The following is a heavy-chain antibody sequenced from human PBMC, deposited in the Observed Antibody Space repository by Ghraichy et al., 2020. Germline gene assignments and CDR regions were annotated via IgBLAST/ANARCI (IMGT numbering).Heavy chain of an antibody. Sequence: GGSLRLSCAASGFTFSIYWMSWVRQAPGKVLEWVANIKQDGSEKFYVDSVKGRFTISRDNAKNSLYLQMNSLRAEDTAVYYCAIIASSSIDFWGQGSLVTVSS. CDR1: GFTFSIYW. V-gene: IGHV3-7*01. D-gene: IGHD2/OR15-2a*01. CDR2: IKQDGSEK. J-gene: IGHJ4*02. CDR3: AIIASSSIDF.